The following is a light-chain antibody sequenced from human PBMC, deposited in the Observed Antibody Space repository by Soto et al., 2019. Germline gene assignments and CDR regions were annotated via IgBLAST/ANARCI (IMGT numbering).Light chain of an antibody. CDR3: ETWDSNTVV. J-gene: IGLJ2*01. Sequence: QSVLTQSSSASASLGSSVKLTCTLSSGHSSYIIAWHQQQPGKAPRYLMKLEGSGSYNKGSGVPDRFSGSSSGADRYLTISNLQLEDEADYYCETWDSNTVVFGGGTKSPS. V-gene: IGLV4-60*01. CDR1: SGHSSYI. CDR2: LEGSGSY.